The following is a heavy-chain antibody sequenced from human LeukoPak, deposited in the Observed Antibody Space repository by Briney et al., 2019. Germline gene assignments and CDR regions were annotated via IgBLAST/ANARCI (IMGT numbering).Heavy chain of an antibody. CDR2: IYHSGST. CDR3: ARLPFNSGYEYFDY. Sequence: SETLSLTCTVSGGSISSSNWWSWVRQPPGKGLEWIGEIYHSGSTNYNPSLKSRVTISVDKSKNQFSLNLSSVTAADTAVYSCARLPFNSGYEYFDYWGQGTLVTVSS. CDR1: GGSISSSNW. D-gene: IGHD5-12*01. J-gene: IGHJ4*02. V-gene: IGHV4-4*02.